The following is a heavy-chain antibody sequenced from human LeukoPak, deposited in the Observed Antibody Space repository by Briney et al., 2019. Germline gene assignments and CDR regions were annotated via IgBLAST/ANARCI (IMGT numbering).Heavy chain of an antibody. V-gene: IGHV3-21*01. CDR1: GFTISRHW. CDR2: ISSSSSYI. Sequence: GGSLRLSCAASGFTISRHWMHWVRQAPGKGLEWVSSISSSSSYIYYADSVKGRFTISRDNAKNSLYLQMNSLRAEDTAVYYCARDSSTVFDAFDIWGQGTMVTVSS. J-gene: IGHJ3*02. D-gene: IGHD6-13*01. CDR3: ARDSSTVFDAFDI.